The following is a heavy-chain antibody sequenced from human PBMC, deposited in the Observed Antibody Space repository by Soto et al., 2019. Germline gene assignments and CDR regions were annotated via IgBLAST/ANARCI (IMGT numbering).Heavy chain of an antibody. CDR2: ISSSSSYI. J-gene: IGHJ4*02. Sequence: EVQLVESGGGLVKPGGSLRLSCAASGFTFSSYSMNWVRQAPGKGLEWVSSISSSSSYIYYADSVKGRFTISRDNAKNSLYLQMNSLRAEDTAVYYCARITFGGVIGLIGDYWGQGTLVTVSS. CDR1: GFTFSSYS. D-gene: IGHD3-16*02. V-gene: IGHV3-21*01. CDR3: ARITFGGVIGLIGDY.